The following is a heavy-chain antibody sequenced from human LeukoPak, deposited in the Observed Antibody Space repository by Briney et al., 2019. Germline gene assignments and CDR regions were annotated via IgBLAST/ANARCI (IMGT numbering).Heavy chain of an antibody. CDR1: GFTFTSYA. Sequence: GGSLRLSCAASGFTFTSYAMNWIRQAPGKGLEWVSVMHSGGTTYYADSVRGRFTISRDNSKNTLYLQMNSLRAEDTAVYYCARGHYVGSPFWGQGTLVTVSS. V-gene: IGHV3-53*01. CDR2: MHSGGTT. CDR3: ARGHYVGSPF. D-gene: IGHD3-10*02. J-gene: IGHJ4*02.